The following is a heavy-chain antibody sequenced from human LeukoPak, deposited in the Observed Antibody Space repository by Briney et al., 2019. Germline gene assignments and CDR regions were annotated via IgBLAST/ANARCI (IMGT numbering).Heavy chain of an antibody. CDR3: ARHFTGGWYLRSTPAFDY. CDR1: GGSFSGYY. J-gene: IGHJ4*02. V-gene: IGHV4-34*01. D-gene: IGHD6-19*01. Sequence: SETLSLTCAVYGGSFSGYYWSWIRQPPGKGLEWIGEINHSGSTNYNPSLKSRVTISVDTSKNQFSLKLSSVTAADTAVYYCARHFTGGWYLRSTPAFDYWGQGTLVTVSS. CDR2: INHSGST.